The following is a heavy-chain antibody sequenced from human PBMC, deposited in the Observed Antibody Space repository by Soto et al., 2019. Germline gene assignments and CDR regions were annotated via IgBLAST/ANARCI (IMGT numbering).Heavy chain of an antibody. CDR3: TTAATTVTTIDY. V-gene: IGHV3-15*01. Sequence: GGSLRLSCAASGFTFSNAWMSWVRQTPGKGLEWVGRIKRETDGGATDYAAPVKGRFTISRDDSRNTLYLQMNNLKTEDTAVYYCTTAATTVTTIDYWGQGTLVTVSS. CDR1: GFTFSNAW. D-gene: IGHD4-17*01. CDR2: IKRETDGGAT. J-gene: IGHJ4*02.